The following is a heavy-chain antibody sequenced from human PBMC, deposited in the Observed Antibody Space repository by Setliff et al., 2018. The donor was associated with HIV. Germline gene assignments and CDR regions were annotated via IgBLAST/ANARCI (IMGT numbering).Heavy chain of an antibody. CDR2: ISYHERDT. J-gene: IGHJ4*02. Sequence: GGSLRLSWGGFTFNNYGMHWVRRAPGKGLEWVASISYHERDTFYADSVKGRFTISRDNSKNMLYLQMNSLRTEDTAVYYCAKPTTVVTSYYFDSWGQGTQVTVSS. V-gene: IGHV3-30*18. D-gene: IGHD4-17*01. CDR3: AKPTTVVTSYYFDS. CDR1: TFNNYG.